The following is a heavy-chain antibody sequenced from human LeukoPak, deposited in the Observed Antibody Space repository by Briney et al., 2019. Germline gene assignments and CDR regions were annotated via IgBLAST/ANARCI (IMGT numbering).Heavy chain of an antibody. CDR2: ISWNSGSI. CDR1: GFTFDDYA. V-gene: IGHV3-9*01. J-gene: IGHJ6*02. CDR3: AKVYGSGSYGYYYGMDV. Sequence: PGRSLRLSCAASGFTFDDYAMHWVRHAPGKGLEWVSGISWNSGSIDYADSVKGRFTISRDNAKNSLYLQMNSLRAEDTALYYCAKVYGSGSYGYYYGMDVWGQGTTVTVSS. D-gene: IGHD3-10*01.